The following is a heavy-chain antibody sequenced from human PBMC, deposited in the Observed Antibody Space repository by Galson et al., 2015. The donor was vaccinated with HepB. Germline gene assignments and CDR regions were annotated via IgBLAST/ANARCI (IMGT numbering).Heavy chain of an antibody. CDR3: AKDLWSGYPYYFDY. Sequence: SLRLSCAASGFTFSSYGMHWVRQAPGKGLEWVAVISYDGSNKYYADSVKGRFTISRDNSKNTLYLQMNSLRAEDTAVYYCAKDLWSGYPYYFDYWGQGTLVTVSS. J-gene: IGHJ4*02. V-gene: IGHV3-30*18. D-gene: IGHD3-3*01. CDR1: GFTFSSYG. CDR2: ISYDGSNK.